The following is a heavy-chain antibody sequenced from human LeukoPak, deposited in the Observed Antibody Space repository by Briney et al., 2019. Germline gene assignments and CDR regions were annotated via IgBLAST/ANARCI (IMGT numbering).Heavy chain of an antibody. D-gene: IGHD2-2*01. J-gene: IGHJ5*02. V-gene: IGHV1-8*01. CDR2: MNPNSGNT. Sequence: GASVKVSCKASGYTFTSYDINWVRQATGQGLEWMGWMNPNSGNTGYAQKFQGRVTMTRNTSISTAYVELSSLRSEDTAMYYCARGVLVYCSSTSCYQRFDPWGQGTLVTVSS. CDR3: ARGVLVYCSSTSCYQRFDP. CDR1: GYTFTSYD.